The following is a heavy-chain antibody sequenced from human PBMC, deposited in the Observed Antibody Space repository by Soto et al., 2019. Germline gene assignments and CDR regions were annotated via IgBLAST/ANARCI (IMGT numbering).Heavy chain of an antibody. D-gene: IGHD3-9*01. J-gene: IGHJ3*02. CDR1: GFTFSSYG. CDR3: AREQIRYFDWLAYAFDI. Sequence: WGYLVRSCAASGFTFSSYGMHWVRQAPGMGLEWVAVIWYDGSNKYYADSVKGRFTISRDNSKNTLYLQMNSLRAEDTAVFYCAREQIRYFDWLAYAFDIWGQGTMVTVSS. V-gene: IGHV3-33*01. CDR2: IWYDGSNK.